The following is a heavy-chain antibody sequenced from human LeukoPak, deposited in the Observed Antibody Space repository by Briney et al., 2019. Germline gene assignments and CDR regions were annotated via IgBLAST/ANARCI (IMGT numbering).Heavy chain of an antibody. Sequence: GASVKVSCKASGYTFTGYYMHWVRQAPGQGLEWMGWINPNSGGTNYAQKFQGRVTMTRDTSISTAYMELSRLRSDDTAVYYCARVGIAAAGRWFDPWGQGTLVTVSS. CDR3: ARVGIAAAGRWFDP. CDR2: INPNSGGT. J-gene: IGHJ5*02. CDR1: GYTFTGYY. V-gene: IGHV1-2*02. D-gene: IGHD6-13*01.